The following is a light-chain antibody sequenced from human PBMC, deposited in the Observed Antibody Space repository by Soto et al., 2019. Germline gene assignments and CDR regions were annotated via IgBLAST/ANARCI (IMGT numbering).Light chain of an antibody. CDR3: QQSYIMPPT. V-gene: IGKV1-39*01. J-gene: IGKJ5*01. CDR1: QSISTY. CDR2: AAS. Sequence: DIQMTQYPSSLSASVGDRATITCRASQSISTYLNWYQQKPRKAPNILIYAASGLHTGVPSRFSGSGSGTDFTLTITSLQPEDFATYYCQQSYIMPPTSGQGARPE.